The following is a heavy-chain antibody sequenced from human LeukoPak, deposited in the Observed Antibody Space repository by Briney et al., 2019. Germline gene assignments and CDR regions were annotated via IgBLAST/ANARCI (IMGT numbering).Heavy chain of an antibody. CDR1: GGPITTTDFD. D-gene: IGHD1-26*01. V-gene: IGHV4-39*01. CDR2: ISSSGKA. Sequence: PSETLSLTCAVSGGPITTTDFDWAWIRQPPGQGFEWIATISSSGKAYYYPSLMSRVTISVDTSKNQFSLDVTSVTAADTGLFYCARFEGGTGFDYWGRGILVIVS. J-gene: IGHJ4*02. CDR3: ARFEGGTGFDY.